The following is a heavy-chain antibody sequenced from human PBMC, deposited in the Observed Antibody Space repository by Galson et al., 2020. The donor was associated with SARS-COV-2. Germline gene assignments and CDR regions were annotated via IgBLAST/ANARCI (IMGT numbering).Heavy chain of an antibody. CDR2: IYYSGST. CDR3: ASPIYCSGGSCFDY. CDR1: GGSISSSSYY. D-gene: IGHD2-15*01. J-gene: IGHJ4*02. V-gene: IGHV4-39*01. Sequence: SETLSLTCTVSGGSISSSSYYWGWIRQPPGKGLEWIGSIYYSGSTYYNPSLKSRVTISVDTSKNQFSLKLSSVTAADTAVYYCASPIYCSGGSCFDYWGQGTLVTVSS.